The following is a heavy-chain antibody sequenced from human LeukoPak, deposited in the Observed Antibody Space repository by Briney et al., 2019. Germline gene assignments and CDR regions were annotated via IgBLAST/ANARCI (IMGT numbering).Heavy chain of an antibody. CDR1: GYTFTDYY. CDR3: ARIAVAGRLYWYLDL. D-gene: IGHD6-19*01. CDR2: INPNSGGT. Sequence: ASVKVSCKASGYTFTDYYMHWVRQAPGQGLEWVGWINPNSGGTNYAQNFQGRVTMTRDTSISTAYMELSWLRSDDTAVYYCARIAVAGRLYWYLDLWGRGTLVTVSS. J-gene: IGHJ2*01. V-gene: IGHV1-2*02.